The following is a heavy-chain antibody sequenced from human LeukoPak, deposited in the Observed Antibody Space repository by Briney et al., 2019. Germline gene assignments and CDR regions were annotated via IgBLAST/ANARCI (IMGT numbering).Heavy chain of an antibody. CDR1: GFTFSSYW. D-gene: IGHD5-18*01. Sequence: GGSLRLSCAASGFTFSSYWMSWVRQAPGKGLEWVSYISSSGSTIYYADSVKGRFTISRDNAKNSLYLQMNSLRAEDTAVYYCATAITAMVTSDAFDIWGQGTMVTVSS. J-gene: IGHJ3*02. CDR2: ISSSGSTI. CDR3: ATAITAMVTSDAFDI. V-gene: IGHV3-48*04.